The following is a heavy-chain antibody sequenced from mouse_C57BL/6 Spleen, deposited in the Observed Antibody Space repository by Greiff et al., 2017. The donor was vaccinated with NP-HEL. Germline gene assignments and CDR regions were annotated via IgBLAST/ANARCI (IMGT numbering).Heavy chain of an antibody. V-gene: IGHV1-55*01. D-gene: IGHD1-1*01. J-gene: IGHJ2*01. CDR1: GYTFTSYW. CDR3: ARDPHQNYYGSRVFDY. CDR2: IYPGSGST. Sequence: VQLQQSGAELVKPGASVKMSCKASGYTFTSYWITWVKQRPGQGLEWIGDIYPGSGSTNYNEKFKSKATLTVDTSSSTAYMQLSSLTSEDSAVYYCARDPHQNYYGSRVFDYWGQGTTLTVSS.